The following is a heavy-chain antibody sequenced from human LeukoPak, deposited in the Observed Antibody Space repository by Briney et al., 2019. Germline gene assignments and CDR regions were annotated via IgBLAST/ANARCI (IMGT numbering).Heavy chain of an antibody. J-gene: IGHJ4*02. V-gene: IGHV3-23*01. CDR2: ISGSGGST. Sequence: SGGSLRLSCAASGFTFSSYAMIWVRQAPGKGLEWVSAISGSGGSTYYADSVKGRFTISRDNSKNTLYLQMNSLRAEDTAVYYCAKETTYYYDSSGYYWDYWGQGTLVTVSS. CDR1: GFTFSSYA. CDR3: AKETTYYYDSSGYYWDY. D-gene: IGHD3-22*01.